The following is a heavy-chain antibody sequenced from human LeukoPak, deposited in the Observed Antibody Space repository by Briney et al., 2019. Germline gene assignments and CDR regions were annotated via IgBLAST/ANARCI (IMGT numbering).Heavy chain of an antibody. D-gene: IGHD4-17*01. CDR1: GFTFSSYA. CDR2: ISGSGGST. CDR3: AKALYGYPNDY. Sequence: GGSLRLSCAASGFTFSSYAMIWVRQAPGKGREWVSAISGSGGSTYYADSVKGRFTISRDNSKNTLYLQMNSLRAEDTAVYYCAKALYGYPNDYWGQGTLVTVSS. V-gene: IGHV3-23*01. J-gene: IGHJ4*02.